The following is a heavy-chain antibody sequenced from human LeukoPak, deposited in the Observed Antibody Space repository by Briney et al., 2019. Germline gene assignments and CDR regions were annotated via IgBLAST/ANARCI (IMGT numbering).Heavy chain of an antibody. Sequence: SETLSLTCDVSGYSISSDYYWGWIRQPPGKGLEWIGSIYHSGNTYYNTSLKSRITISANTSKNQFFLKLSSVTAADPAVYYRARPPAYGGQGTLVTVPS. CDR3: ARPPAY. V-gene: IGHV4-38-2*01. J-gene: IGHJ4*02. CDR1: GYSISSDYY. CDR2: IYHSGNT.